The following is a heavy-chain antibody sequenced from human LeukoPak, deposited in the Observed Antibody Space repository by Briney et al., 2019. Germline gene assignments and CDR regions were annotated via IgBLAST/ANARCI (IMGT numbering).Heavy chain of an antibody. CDR1: GFTFSSYE. CDR3: ARDRSKVTAYDDALDI. D-gene: IGHD2-21*02. J-gene: IGHJ3*02. CDR2: ISDIGTTQ. V-gene: IGHV3-48*03. Sequence: GGSLRLSCAASGFTFSSYELNWVRQAPGKGLERVSYISDIGTTQHYADSVKGRFTISRDNAKNSLYLQMNSLTGEDTAVYYCARDRSKVTAYDDALDIWGQGTMVIVSS.